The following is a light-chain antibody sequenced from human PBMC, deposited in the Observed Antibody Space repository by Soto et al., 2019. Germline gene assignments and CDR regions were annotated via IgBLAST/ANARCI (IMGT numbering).Light chain of an antibody. CDR2: GAS. Sequence: EIVMTQSPGTLSVSPGERATLACRASQTIDTNLAWYQQKPGQAPRLLIYGASSRATGIPDRFSGSGSGTEFNLTISSLQSEDFGVYYCQQYNNWPRATFGGGTKVDIK. J-gene: IGKJ4*01. CDR3: QQYNNWPRAT. CDR1: QTIDTN. V-gene: IGKV3D-15*01.